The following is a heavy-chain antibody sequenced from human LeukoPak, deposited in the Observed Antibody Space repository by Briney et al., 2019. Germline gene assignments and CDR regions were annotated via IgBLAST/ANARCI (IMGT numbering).Heavy chain of an antibody. V-gene: IGHV3-23*01. CDR3: AKSGSYFYYFDY. D-gene: IGHD1-26*01. J-gene: IGHJ4*02. Sequence: QTGGSLRLSCAASGFTFSSYGMSWVRQAPGKGLEWVSAITGSGGTTYYADSVKGRFTISRDNSKNTLYLQMNSLRAEDTAVYYCAKSGSYFYYFDYWGQGTLVTVSS. CDR1: GFTFSSYG. CDR2: ITGSGGTT.